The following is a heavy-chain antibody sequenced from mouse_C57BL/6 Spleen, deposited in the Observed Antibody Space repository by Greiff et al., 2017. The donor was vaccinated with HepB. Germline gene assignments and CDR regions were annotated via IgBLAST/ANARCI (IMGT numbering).Heavy chain of an antibody. D-gene: IGHD3-2*02. V-gene: IGHV1-81*01. CDR3: ARDSSGP. CDR2: IYPRSGNT. CDR1: GYTFTSYG. J-gene: IGHJ2*01. Sequence: VQLQQSGAELARPGASVKLSCKASGYTFTSYGISWVKQRTGQGLEWIGEIYPRSGNTYYNEKFKGKATLTADKSSSTAYMELRSLTSEDSAVYFCARDSSGPWGQGTTLPVSS.